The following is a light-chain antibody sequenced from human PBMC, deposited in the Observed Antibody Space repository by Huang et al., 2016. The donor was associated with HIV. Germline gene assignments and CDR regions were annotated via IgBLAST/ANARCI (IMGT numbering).Light chain of an antibody. V-gene: IGKV3-15*01. J-gene: IGKJ2*01. CDR3: QQYNNWPPWYT. CDR2: GAS. Sequence: EIVMTQSPATLSVSPGERATLSCRASQSVSSNLAWYQQKPGQAPRLRIYGASTRATGIPARFSGIGSGTEFTLTISSLQSEDFAVYYCQQYNNWPPWYTFGQGTKLEIK. CDR1: QSVSSN.